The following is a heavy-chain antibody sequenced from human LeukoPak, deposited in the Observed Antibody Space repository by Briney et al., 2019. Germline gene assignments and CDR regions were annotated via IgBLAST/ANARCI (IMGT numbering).Heavy chain of an antibody. V-gene: IGHV1-18*01. Sequence: TFXXYGINWVRQAPGQXLXWMGWISGYNGNINYAQNVQGRVTMTTDSSTNXVYMELRSLRSDDTAVYYCXXXXXXXXXXYXXXXLWGRGXLXTVSS. CDR2: ISGYNGNI. CDR3: XXXXXXXXXXYXXXXL. CDR1: TFXXYG. J-gene: IGHJ2*01.